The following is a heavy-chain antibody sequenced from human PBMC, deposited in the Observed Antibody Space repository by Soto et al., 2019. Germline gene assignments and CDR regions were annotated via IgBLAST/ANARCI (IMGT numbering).Heavy chain of an antibody. D-gene: IGHD6-6*01. Sequence: GGSLRLSCAASGFTFSSYWMHWVRQAPGKGLVWVSRINSDGSSTSYADSVKGRFTISRDNSKNTLYLQMNSLRAEDTAVYYCARPPSYPYYFDYWGQGTLVTVSS. J-gene: IGHJ4*02. CDR1: GFTFSSYW. CDR2: INSDGSST. V-gene: IGHV3-74*01. CDR3: ARPPSYPYYFDY.